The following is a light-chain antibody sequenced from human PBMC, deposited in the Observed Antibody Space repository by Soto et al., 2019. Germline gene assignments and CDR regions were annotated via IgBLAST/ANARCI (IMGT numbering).Light chain of an antibody. V-gene: IGKV1-39*01. CDR1: QSISSD. Sequence: DIQMTQSPSSLSASVGDRVTITCRASQSISSDLNGYQQKPGKAPKLLIYAASSWQSGVPSRFSSSGAGTDVTPIISSLQPEDFATYYCQQSYSTPRTFGGGTKVDIK. J-gene: IGKJ4*01. CDR2: AAS. CDR3: QQSYSTPRT.